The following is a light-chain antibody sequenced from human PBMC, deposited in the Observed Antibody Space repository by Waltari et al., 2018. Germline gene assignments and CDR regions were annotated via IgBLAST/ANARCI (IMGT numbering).Light chain of an antibody. Sequence: DIVMTQSPDSLAVSLGERATINCKSSQSCLYSSNNKNYLAWYHQKPGQHPKLLIYWASTRESGVPDRFSGSGSGTDFTLTISSLQAEDVAVYYCQQYYSIPYTFGQGTKLEIK. CDR3: QQYYSIPYT. V-gene: IGKV4-1*01. CDR1: QSCLYSSNNKNY. CDR2: WAS. J-gene: IGKJ2*01.